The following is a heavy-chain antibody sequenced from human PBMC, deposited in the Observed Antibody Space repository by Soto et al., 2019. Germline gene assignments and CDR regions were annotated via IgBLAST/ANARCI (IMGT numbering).Heavy chain of an antibody. Sequence: EVQLLESGGAPVQSGGSLRLSCVASGFTFENYAMSWVRQAPGKGLEWVSAISGSGGTAYYADSVKGRYTISRDNSKNTVSLQMNDLRVDDAAEYFCAKDILAIFGAPAGEYYAMDFWGQGTTVTVSS. D-gene: IGHD3-3*01. J-gene: IGHJ6*02. V-gene: IGHV3-23*01. CDR3: AKDILAIFGAPAGEYYAMDF. CDR2: ISGSGGTA. CDR1: GFTFENYA.